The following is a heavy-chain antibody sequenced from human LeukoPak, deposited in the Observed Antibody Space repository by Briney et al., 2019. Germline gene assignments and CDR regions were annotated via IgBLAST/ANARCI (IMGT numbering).Heavy chain of an antibody. Sequence: PGRSPRLSCAGSGFTFSGYGMHWVRQAPSKGLEWVTGIAYDGSRKHYADSVKGRFTISRDNSRNTMDLQMNSLRVEDTAVYHCTRYDSSRFDPWGQETLDTVSS. CDR2: IAYDGSRK. D-gene: IGHD3-3*01. CDR3: TRYDSSRFDP. CDR1: GFTFSGYG. J-gene: IGHJ5*02. V-gene: IGHV3-30*03.